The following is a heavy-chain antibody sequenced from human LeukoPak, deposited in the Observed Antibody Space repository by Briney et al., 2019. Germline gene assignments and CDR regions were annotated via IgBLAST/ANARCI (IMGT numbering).Heavy chain of an antibody. J-gene: IGHJ5*02. D-gene: IGHD4-11*01. CDR2: VIPIFGIA. CDR1: GGTFSSYA. V-gene: IGHV1-69*04. CDR3: AREVVTTNRNWFDP. Sequence: GASVKVSCKASGGTFSSYAISWVRQAPGQGLEWIGRVIPIFGIANYAQKFQGRVTITADKSTSTAYMELSSLRSEDTAVYYCAREVVTTNRNWFDPWGQGTLVTVSS.